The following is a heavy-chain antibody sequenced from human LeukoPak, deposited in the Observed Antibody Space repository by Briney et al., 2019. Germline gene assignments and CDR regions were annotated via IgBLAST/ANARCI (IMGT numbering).Heavy chain of an antibody. CDR2: ISGSGGST. CDR3: ATSSGYDSPPRDY. V-gene: IGHV3-23*01. Sequence: GGSLRLSCAASGFTVNSFSMSWIRQAPGKGLEWVSAISGSGGSTYYADSVKGRFTISRDNSKNTLYLQMNSLRAEDTAVYYCATSSGYDSPPRDYWGQGTLVTVSS. CDR1: GFTVNSFS. D-gene: IGHD5-12*01. J-gene: IGHJ4*02.